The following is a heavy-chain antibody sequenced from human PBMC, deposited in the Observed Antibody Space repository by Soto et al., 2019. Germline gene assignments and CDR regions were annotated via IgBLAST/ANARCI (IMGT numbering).Heavy chain of an antibody. J-gene: IGHJ4*02. D-gene: IGHD6-25*01. Sequence: GGSLRLSCAAPGFTFSDHYMTWIRRAPGKGPEWLSYISGGGDIISYADSVKGRFIISRDNAKRSLYLQMNSLTVEDTAVYYCSRDPRLADYWGQGTLVTVSS. CDR1: GFTFSDHY. CDR2: ISGGGDII. V-gene: IGHV3-11*01. CDR3: SRDPRLADY.